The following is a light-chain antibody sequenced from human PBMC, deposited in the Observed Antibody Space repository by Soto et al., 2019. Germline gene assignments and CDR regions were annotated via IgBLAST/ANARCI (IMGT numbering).Light chain of an antibody. V-gene: IGKV1-5*03. Sequence: DIQRTQSPSTLSASVGDRVKIPCRASQSISSSLAWYKPPPGKAPNLLIYKASTLESGVPSRFSGSGSGTEFTLTISSLKPDDFATDYCQQYNSYSTFGQGTRLEIK. CDR3: QQYNSYST. J-gene: IGKJ5*01. CDR2: KAS. CDR1: QSISSS.